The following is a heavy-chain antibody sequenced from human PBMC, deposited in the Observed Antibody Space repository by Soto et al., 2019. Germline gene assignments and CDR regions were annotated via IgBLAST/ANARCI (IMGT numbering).Heavy chain of an antibody. CDR1: GFTFDDYT. J-gene: IGHJ6*02. D-gene: IGHD6-6*01. V-gene: IGHV3-43*01. CDR3: AKDTIAARLYYGMDV. CDR2: ISWDGGST. Sequence: TGGSLRLSCAASGFTFDDYTMHLVRQAPGKGLEWVSLISWDGGSTYYADSVKGRFTISRDNSKDSLYLQMNSLRTEDTALYYCAKDTIAARLYYGMDVWGQGTTVTVSS.